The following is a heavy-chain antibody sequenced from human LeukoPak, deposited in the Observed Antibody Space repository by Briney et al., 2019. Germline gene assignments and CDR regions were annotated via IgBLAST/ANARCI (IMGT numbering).Heavy chain of an antibody. D-gene: IGHD3-16*01. CDR3: ARGPTHYVWGIQS. J-gene: IGHJ4*02. Sequence: PSETLSLTCAVYGGSFSGYYWSWIRQPPGKGLEWIGEINHSGSTNYNPSLKSRVTISVDTSKNQFSLKLSSVTAADTAVYYCARGPTHYVWGIQSGGQGTLVTVSS. CDR2: INHSGST. V-gene: IGHV4-34*01. CDR1: GGSFSGYY.